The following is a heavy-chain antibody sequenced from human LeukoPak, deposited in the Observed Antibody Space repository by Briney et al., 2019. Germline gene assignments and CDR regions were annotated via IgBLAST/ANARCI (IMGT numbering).Heavy chain of an antibody. D-gene: IGHD6-13*01. V-gene: IGHV3-7*01. CDR1: GFTFSSYW. CDR2: IKQDGSEK. Sequence: PGGSLRLSCAASGFTFSSYWMSWVRQAPGKGLEWVANIKQDGSEKYYVDSVKGRFTISRDNAKNSLYLQMNSLRAEDTAVYYCARLRVYSSSWYLYYFDYWGQGTLVTVSS. CDR3: ARLRVYSSSWYLYYFDY. J-gene: IGHJ4*02.